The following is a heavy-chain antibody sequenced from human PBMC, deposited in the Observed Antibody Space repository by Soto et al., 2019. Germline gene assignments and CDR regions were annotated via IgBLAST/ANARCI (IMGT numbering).Heavy chain of an antibody. CDR2: IQSKTYGEAT. CDR1: GFSFDNAW. J-gene: IGHJ4*02. D-gene: IGHD2-21*01. V-gene: IGHV3-15*07. CDR3: NSRLIVLVAASRLAGY. Sequence: EVQLVESGGGLLKPGESVRLSCAASGFSFDNAWMNWVRQAPGKGLEWVGRIQSKTYGEATDYAAPVKGRFTISRDDSKNTLYLQMNSLKADDSAVYYCNSRLIVLVAASRLAGYWGQGTLVPVSS.